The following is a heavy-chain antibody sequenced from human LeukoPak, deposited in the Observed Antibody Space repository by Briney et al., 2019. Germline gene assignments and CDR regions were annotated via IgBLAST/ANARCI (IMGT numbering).Heavy chain of an antibody. J-gene: IGHJ4*02. V-gene: IGHV4-59*02. Sequence: SETLSLPSSVSGASVISHHWSWIRQSPGKGLEWIGHIYHSGTTKYNPSLKSRVTISVDTPKSQFSLKLKSVTAADTAVYYCCAEYEYGDHDYWGQGTLVSVSS. D-gene: IGHD4/OR15-4a*01. CDR2: IYHSGTT. CDR3: CAEYEYGDHDY. CDR1: GASVISHH.